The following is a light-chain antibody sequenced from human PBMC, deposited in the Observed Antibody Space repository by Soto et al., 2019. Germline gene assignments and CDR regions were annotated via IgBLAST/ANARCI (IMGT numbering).Light chain of an antibody. CDR1: QSVSSK. CDR2: DAS. Sequence: EIVMTQSPATLSVSPGERATLSCRASQSVSSKLAWYQQKPGQAPRLLIYDASTRATGIPSRFSGSASGTDFTLTISSLQPEDFATYYCQQSYSTPRTFGQGTKVDIK. V-gene: IGKV3-15*01. CDR3: QQSYSTPRT. J-gene: IGKJ1*01.